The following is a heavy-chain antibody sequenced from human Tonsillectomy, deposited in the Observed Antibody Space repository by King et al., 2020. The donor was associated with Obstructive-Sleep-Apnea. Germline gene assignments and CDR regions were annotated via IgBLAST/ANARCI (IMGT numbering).Heavy chain of an antibody. CDR3: AKDMGVGGAFHY. V-gene: IGHV3-11*01. Sequence: GQMGGSGGGLVKPGGSLRLSCEASGFTFSDYYISWVRQAPGKGLEWISYSSSDGDNVWYADSVKGRFSVSRDNDKSAMYVQMNSLRDEDTAVYYCAKDMGVGGAFHYWGQGTLVTVSS. D-gene: IGHD1-26*01. J-gene: IGHJ4*02. CDR2: SSSDGDNV. CDR1: GFTFSDYY.